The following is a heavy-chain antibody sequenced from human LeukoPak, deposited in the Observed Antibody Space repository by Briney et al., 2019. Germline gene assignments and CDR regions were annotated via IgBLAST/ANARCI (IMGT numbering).Heavy chain of an antibody. CDR1: GFTFSSYS. J-gene: IGHJ3*02. CDR3: AREPRGTPGAFDI. CDR2: ISSSSSYI. Sequence: PGGSLRLSCAASGFTFSSYSMNWVRQAPGKGLEWVSSISSSSSYIYYADSVKGRFTISRDNAKNSLYLQMNSLRAEDTAVYYCAREPRGTPGAFDIWGQGTMVTVSS. V-gene: IGHV3-21*01. D-gene: IGHD1-14*01.